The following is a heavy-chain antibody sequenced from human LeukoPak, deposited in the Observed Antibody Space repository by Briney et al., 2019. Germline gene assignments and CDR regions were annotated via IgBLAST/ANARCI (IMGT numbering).Heavy chain of an antibody. D-gene: IGHD6-6*01. CDR2: INQAGSDK. Sequence: PGGSLRLSCAASGFTFSSSWMAWVRQTPGKGLEWVANINQAGSDKNYVDCVKGRFTISRDNGKDSLYLQMNSLRAEDTGVYYCARVRPHPIIGVWGKGTRVTVSS. CDR1: GFTFSSSW. V-gene: IGHV3-7*03. CDR3: ARVRPHPIIGV. J-gene: IGHJ6*04.